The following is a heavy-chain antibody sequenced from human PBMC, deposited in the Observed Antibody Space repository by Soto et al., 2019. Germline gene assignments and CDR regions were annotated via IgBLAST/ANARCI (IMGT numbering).Heavy chain of an antibody. CDR2: IWYDGSNK. Sequence: QVQLVESGGGVVQPGRSLRLSCAASGFTFSSYGMHWVRQAPGKGLEWVAVIWYDGSNKYYADSVKGRFTISRDNSKNTLYLQMNSLRAEDTALYYCASLYGDPDYWGQGTLVTVSS. CDR1: GFTFSSYG. D-gene: IGHD4-17*01. V-gene: IGHV3-33*01. J-gene: IGHJ4*02. CDR3: ASLYGDPDY.